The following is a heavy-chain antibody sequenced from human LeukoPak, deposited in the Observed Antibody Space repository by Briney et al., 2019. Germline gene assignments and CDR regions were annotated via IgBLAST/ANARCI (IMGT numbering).Heavy chain of an antibody. CDR1: GFTFSSYG. CDR3: ARGPKVGATAWAYYFDY. CDR2: ISSSGSTI. Sequence: GGSLRLSCAASGFTFSSYGMHWVRQAPGKGLEWVSYISSSGSTIYYADSVKGRFTISRDNAKNSLYLQMNSLRAEDTAVYYCARGPKVGATAWAYYFDYWGQGTLVTVSS. J-gene: IGHJ4*02. D-gene: IGHD1-26*01. V-gene: IGHV3-48*04.